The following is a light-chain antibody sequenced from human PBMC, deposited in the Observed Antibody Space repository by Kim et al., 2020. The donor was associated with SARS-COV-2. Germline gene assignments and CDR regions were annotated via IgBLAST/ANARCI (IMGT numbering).Light chain of an antibody. CDR2: GAT. V-gene: IGKV3-20*01. J-gene: IGKJ2*01. CDR3: QQYGRSPMYT. CDR1: QTVSCSY. Sequence: CPGGRDTPSCRASQTVSCSYLAWYQQKPGPAPRLLIYGATSRATGIPDRFSGSGSGTDFPLTLSRLEPEDFAVYYRQQYGRSPMYTFGQGTKLE.